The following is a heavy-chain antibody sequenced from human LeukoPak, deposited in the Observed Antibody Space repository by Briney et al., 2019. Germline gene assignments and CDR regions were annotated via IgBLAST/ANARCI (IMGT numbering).Heavy chain of an antibody. V-gene: IGHV3-15*01. D-gene: IGHD3-3*01. CDR3: TTDSEYYDFWSGYYFDY. J-gene: IGHJ4*02. Sequence: GGSLRLSCAASGFTFSNAWMSWVRQAPGKGLEWVGRIKSKTDGGTTDYAAPVKGRFTISRDDSKNTLYLQMNSLKTEDTAVYYCTTDSEYYDFWSGYYFDYWGQGTLVTVSS. CDR2: IKSKTDGGTT. CDR1: GFTFSNAW.